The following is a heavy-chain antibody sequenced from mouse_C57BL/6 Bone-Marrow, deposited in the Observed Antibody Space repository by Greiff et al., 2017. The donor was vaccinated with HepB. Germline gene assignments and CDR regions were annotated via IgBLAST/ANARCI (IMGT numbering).Heavy chain of an antibody. CDR3: ARVPYFDY. V-gene: IGHV5-16*01. CDR2: INYDGSST. CDR1: GFTFSDYY. Sequence: EVKVVESEGGLVQPGSSMKLSCTASGFTFSDYYMAWVRQVPEKGLEWVANINYDGSSTYYLDSLKSRFIISRDNAKNILYLQMSSLKSEDTATYYCARVPYFDYWGQGTTLTGSS. J-gene: IGHJ2*01.